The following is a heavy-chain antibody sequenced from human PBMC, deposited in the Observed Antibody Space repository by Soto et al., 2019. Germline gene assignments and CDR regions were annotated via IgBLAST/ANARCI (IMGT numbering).Heavy chain of an antibody. Sequence: QVPLVQSGAEVKKPGASVKVSCKASGYTFGSYGMTWVRQAPGQGLEWMGWISAYNGNPDYAQKFQGRLTLTTDTSADTVYMELRSPRSGATPVFCRARARVVVPGWFDPWGQGTLVTVSS. CDR1: GYTFGSYG. CDR3: ARARVVVPGWFDP. CDR2: ISAYNGNP. J-gene: IGHJ5*02. D-gene: IGHD3-3*01. V-gene: IGHV1-18*01.